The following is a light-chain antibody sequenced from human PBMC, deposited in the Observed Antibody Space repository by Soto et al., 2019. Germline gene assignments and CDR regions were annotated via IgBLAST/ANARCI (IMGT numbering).Light chain of an antibody. CDR2: WAS. CDR3: QQYYSTPPT. CDR1: QSVLYSSNNKNY. Sequence: DIVMTQSPDSLAVSLGERATINCKSSQSVLYSSNNKNYLAWYQQKPGQPPKLLIYWASTRESGVPDRFSGSGSGTDFTLTISNLQADDVAVYYCQQYYSTPPTFGQGTKVEIK. J-gene: IGKJ1*01. V-gene: IGKV4-1*01.